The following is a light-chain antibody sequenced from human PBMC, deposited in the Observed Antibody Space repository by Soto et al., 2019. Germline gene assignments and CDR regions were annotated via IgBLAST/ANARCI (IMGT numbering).Light chain of an antibody. CDR1: QSVSSN. CDR3: QQYNNWPPLT. Sequence: EIVMTQSPATLCVSPGERATLSCRASQSVSSNLAWYQQKPGQAPRLLIYGASTRATGIAARFSGSGSGTEFTLTISSLQSADFAVYYCQQYNNWPPLTFGGGTKVEIK. CDR2: GAS. J-gene: IGKJ4*01. V-gene: IGKV3-15*01.